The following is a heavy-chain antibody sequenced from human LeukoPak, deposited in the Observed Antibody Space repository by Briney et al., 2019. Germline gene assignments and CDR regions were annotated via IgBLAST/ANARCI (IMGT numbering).Heavy chain of an antibody. D-gene: IGHD2-21*02. CDR1: GFTFSSYA. CDR2: ISGSGGST. Sequence: PGGSLRLSCAASGFTFSSYAMSWVRQAPGKGREWVSAISGSGGSTYYADSVKGRFTISRDNSKNTLYLQMNSLRAEDTAVYYCAKWAQPLLYYYYYYMDVWGKGNTVTVSS. CDR3: AKWAQPLLYYYYYYMDV. V-gene: IGHV3-23*01. J-gene: IGHJ6*03.